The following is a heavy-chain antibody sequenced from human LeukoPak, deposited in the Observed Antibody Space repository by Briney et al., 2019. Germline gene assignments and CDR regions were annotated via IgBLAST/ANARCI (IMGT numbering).Heavy chain of an antibody. Sequence: GGSLRLSCAASGFTFSSYWMSWVRQAPGKGLEGVANIKQDGSEKYYVDSVKGRFTISRDNAKNSLYLQMNSLRAEDTAVYYCARTLRFLEWLVYFDYWGQGTLVTVSS. V-gene: IGHV3-7*01. CDR1: GFTFSSYW. CDR3: ARTLRFLEWLVYFDY. CDR2: IKQDGSEK. J-gene: IGHJ4*02. D-gene: IGHD3-3*01.